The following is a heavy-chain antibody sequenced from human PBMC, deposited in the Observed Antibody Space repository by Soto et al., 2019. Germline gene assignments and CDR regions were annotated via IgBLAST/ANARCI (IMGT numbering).Heavy chain of an antibody. CDR1: GATISKYY. J-gene: IGHJ4*02. V-gene: IGHV4-59*12. D-gene: IGHD2-8*02. CDR2: IYYKWTT. CDR3: ARDNITGFFDY. Sequence: SKTLSLTSTFSGATISKYYLSWILQPQLNVLQWIGDIYYKWTTNYNPSVNSRVTISVDTSKNQFSLKLNSMTAADTVVYYCARDNITGFFDYWGQGNLVPVS.